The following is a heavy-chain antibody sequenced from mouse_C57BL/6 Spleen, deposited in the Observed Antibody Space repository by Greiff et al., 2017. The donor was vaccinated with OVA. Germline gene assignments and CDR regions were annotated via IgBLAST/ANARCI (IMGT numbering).Heavy chain of an antibody. CDR2: IRSKSNNYAT. CDR3: VRQKGNYGGWYFDV. J-gene: IGHJ1*03. CDR1: GFSFNTYA. D-gene: IGHD2-1*01. V-gene: IGHV10-1*01. Sequence: EVQLVESGGGLVQPKGSLKLSCAASGFSFNTYAMNWVRQAPGKGLEWVARIRSKSNNYATYYADSVKDRFTISRDDSESMLYLQMNNLKTEDTAMYYCVRQKGNYGGWYFDVWGTGTTVTVSS.